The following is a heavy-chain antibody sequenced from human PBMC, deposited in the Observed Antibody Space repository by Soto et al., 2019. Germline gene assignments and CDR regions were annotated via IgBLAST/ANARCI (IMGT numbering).Heavy chain of an antibody. Sequence: EVQLLESGGGLVQPGGSLRLSCAASGFTFSSDAMGWVRQAPGKGLEWVSTSDNSGGSTHYADSVKGRFTISRDNSKNTVYLQMNSLRAEDTAVYYCAKDVSGEFGETLKFHYWGQGTLVTVSS. V-gene: IGHV3-23*01. CDR2: SDNSGGST. CDR1: GFTFSSDA. D-gene: IGHD3-10*01. CDR3: AKDVSGEFGETLKFHY. J-gene: IGHJ4*02.